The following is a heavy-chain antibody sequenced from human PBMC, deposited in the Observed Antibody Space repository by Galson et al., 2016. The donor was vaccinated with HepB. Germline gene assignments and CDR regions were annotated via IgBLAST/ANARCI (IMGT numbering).Heavy chain of an antibody. CDR1: AFTFNTYT. J-gene: IGHJ4*02. D-gene: IGHD4-17*01. CDR2: ISNSGTHM. CDR3: ARNGRRNYGDYGRFDY. V-gene: IGHV3-21*01. Sequence: SLRLSCAASAFTFNTYTMNWVRQAPGKGLEWVSSISNSGTHMYYEDSVRGRFTISRDNAKNSLYLQLHSLRAEDTAVYYCARNGRRNYGDYGRFDYWGQGTLVTVSS.